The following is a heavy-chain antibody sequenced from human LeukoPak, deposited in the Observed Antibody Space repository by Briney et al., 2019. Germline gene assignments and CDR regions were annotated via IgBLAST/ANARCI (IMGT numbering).Heavy chain of an antibody. CDR1: GGSISSSSYY. J-gene: IGHJ3*02. V-gene: IGHV4-39*01. Sequence: SETLSLTCTVSGGSISSSSYYWGWIRQPPGKGLEWIGSIYYSGSTYYNPSLKSRVTISVDTSKNQFSLKLSSVTAADTAVYYCASDLDFDYGDYVPNDAFDIWGQGTMVTVSS. CDR3: ASDLDFDYGDYVPNDAFDI. D-gene: IGHD4-17*01. CDR2: IYYSGST.